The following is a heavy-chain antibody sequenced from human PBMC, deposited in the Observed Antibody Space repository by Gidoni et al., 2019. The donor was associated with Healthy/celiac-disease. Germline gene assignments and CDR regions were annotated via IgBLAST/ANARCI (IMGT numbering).Heavy chain of an antibody. CDR3: ARERNRDDSSEGDAFDI. D-gene: IGHD3-22*01. CDR2: IYYSGST. V-gene: IGHV4-59*01. Sequence: QVQLQESGPGLVTPSETLSLTCTVPVGPLSMYYWSWLRQPPGKGLEWIGYIYYSGSTNYNPSLKSRVTISVDTSKNQFSLKLSSVTAADTAVYYCARERNRDDSSEGDAFDIWGQGTMVTVSS. J-gene: IGHJ3*02. CDR1: VGPLSMYY.